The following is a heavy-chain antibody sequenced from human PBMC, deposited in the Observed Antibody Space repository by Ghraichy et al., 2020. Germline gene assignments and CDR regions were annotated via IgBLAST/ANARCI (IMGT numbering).Heavy chain of an antibody. Sequence: SETLSLTCTVSGGSISSYSWSWIRQPAGKGLEYIWRISTSGSTSYNPSLKSRVTMSVDTSKNQFSLNLSSVTAADTAVYYCARDYGDLTRKAFDIWGQGTMVTVSS. J-gene: IGHJ3*02. D-gene: IGHD4-17*01. V-gene: IGHV4-4*07. CDR2: ISTSGST. CDR1: GGSISSYS. CDR3: ARDYGDLTRKAFDI.